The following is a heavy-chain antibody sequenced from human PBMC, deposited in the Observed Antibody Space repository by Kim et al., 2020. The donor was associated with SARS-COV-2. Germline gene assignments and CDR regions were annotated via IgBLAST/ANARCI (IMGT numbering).Heavy chain of an antibody. J-gene: IGHJ3*02. Sequence: YYADSVKGRFTISRDNSKNTLYLQMNSLRAEDTAVYYCAKGDVVAGAFDIWGQGTMVTVSS. V-gene: IGHV3-23*01. CDR3: AKGDVVAGAFDI. D-gene: IGHD2-15*01.